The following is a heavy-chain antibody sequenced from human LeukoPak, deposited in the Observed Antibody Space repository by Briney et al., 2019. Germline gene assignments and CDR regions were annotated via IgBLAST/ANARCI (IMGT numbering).Heavy chain of an antibody. CDR3: ARTWEQNFFDY. Sequence: ASVKVSCKASGYTFTSYGISWVRQAPGQGLEWMGWISAYNGNTHYAQMFQGRVTMTTDTSTSTAYMELRSLRSDDTAVYYCARTWEQNFFDYWGQGTLVTVSS. CDR1: GYTFTSYG. CDR2: ISAYNGNT. D-gene: IGHD1-26*01. J-gene: IGHJ4*02. V-gene: IGHV1-18*01.